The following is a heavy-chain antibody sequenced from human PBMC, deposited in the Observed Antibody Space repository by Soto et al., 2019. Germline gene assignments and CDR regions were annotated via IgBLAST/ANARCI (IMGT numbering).Heavy chain of an antibody. Sequence: ASVKVSCKASGYTFTSYAMHWVRQAPGQRLEWMGWINAGNGNTKYSQKFQGRVTITRDTSASTAYMELSSLRSEDTAVYYCARFVAVTTYFDYWGQGTLVTVSS. D-gene: IGHD4-17*01. J-gene: IGHJ4*02. CDR2: INAGNGNT. V-gene: IGHV1-3*01. CDR3: ARFVAVTTYFDY. CDR1: GYTFTSYA.